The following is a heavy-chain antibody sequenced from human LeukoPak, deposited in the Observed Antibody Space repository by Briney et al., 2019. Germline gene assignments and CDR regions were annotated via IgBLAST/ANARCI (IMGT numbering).Heavy chain of an antibody. V-gene: IGHV3-30*18. D-gene: IGHD3-10*01. J-gene: IGHJ4*02. Sequence: PGGSLRLSCAASGFSFRSYGMHWVRQAPSKGLEWVAVISYDGSDKYYADSMKGRFTISRDNSKSTLYLQMNSLRIEDTAVYYCAKVFGAGVLGYFDYWGQGTLVTGSS. CDR1: GFSFRSYG. CDR2: ISYDGSDK. CDR3: AKVFGAGVLGYFDY.